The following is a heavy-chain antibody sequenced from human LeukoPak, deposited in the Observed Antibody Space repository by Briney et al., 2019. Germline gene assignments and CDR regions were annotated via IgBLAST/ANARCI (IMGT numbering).Heavy chain of an antibody. CDR1: GFTFSSYA. CDR2: ISSSSSSM. D-gene: IGHD6-19*01. CDR3: ARDRRSNGWYEFDY. Sequence: GGSLRLSCAASGFTFSSYAMSRVRQAPGKGLEWVSSISSSSSSMFYADSVKGRFTITRDNAKNSLYLQMNSLRAEDTAVYFCARDRRSNGWYEFDYWGQGTLVTVSS. V-gene: IGHV3-21*01. J-gene: IGHJ4*02.